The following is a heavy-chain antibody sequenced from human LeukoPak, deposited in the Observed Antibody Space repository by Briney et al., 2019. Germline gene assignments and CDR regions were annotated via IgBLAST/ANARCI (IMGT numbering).Heavy chain of an antibody. CDR3: ATDSYVSGSYYRLFY. D-gene: IGHD3-10*01. V-gene: IGHV3-7*01. Sequence: GGSLRLSCAASGLTFSIHWMNWVRQAPGKGLECVANINQDGSDKYYVDSVKGRFTISRDNTKNSLYLQMNSLRAEDTAIYYCATDSYVSGSYYRLFYWGQGTLVTVSS. CDR2: INQDGSDK. CDR1: GLTFSIHW. J-gene: IGHJ4*02.